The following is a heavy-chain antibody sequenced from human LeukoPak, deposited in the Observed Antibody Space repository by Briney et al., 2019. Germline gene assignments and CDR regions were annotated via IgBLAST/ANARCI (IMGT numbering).Heavy chain of an antibody. D-gene: IGHD3-16*01. CDR2: IDQDGSGK. CDR1: GFIFSGYW. V-gene: IGHV3-7*01. J-gene: IGHJ4*02. Sequence: GGSLRLSCAVSGFIFSGYWMSWVRQAPGKGLEWVASIDQDGSGKHYVDSVKGRFTISRDNAHNSLYLQMNSLRAEDTAFYYCARGPYIDYWGQGTLVTVSS. CDR3: ARGPYIDY.